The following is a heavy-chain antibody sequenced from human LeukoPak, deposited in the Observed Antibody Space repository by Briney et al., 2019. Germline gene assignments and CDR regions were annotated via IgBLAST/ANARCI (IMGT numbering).Heavy chain of an antibody. Sequence: PGGSLRLSCAASGFTFSSYWMGWVRQAPGKGLEWVANIKQDGSEKYYVDSVKGRFTISRDNAKNSLYLQMNSLRAEDTAVYYCARSHSYYYDGSGYYYPTAYYYYMDVWGKGTTVTVSS. CDR2: IKQDGSEK. D-gene: IGHD3-22*01. CDR1: GFTFSSYW. V-gene: IGHV3-7*01. CDR3: ARSHSYYYDGSGYYYPTAYYYYMDV. J-gene: IGHJ6*03.